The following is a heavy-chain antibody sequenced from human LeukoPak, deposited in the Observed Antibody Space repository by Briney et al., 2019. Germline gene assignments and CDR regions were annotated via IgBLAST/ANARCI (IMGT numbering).Heavy chain of an antibody. CDR1: GFTYNNYW. V-gene: IGHV3-74*01. CDR2: INNDGSSA. Sequence: GGSLRLSCAASGFTYNNYWIHWVRQVPGKGLVWVSRINNDGSSASYVDSVKGRFTISRDNAKNTLFLQMNSLRAEGTAVYYCARRGTGHGMDVWGQGTTVIVSS. D-gene: IGHD1-1*01. J-gene: IGHJ6*02. CDR3: ARRGTGHGMDV.